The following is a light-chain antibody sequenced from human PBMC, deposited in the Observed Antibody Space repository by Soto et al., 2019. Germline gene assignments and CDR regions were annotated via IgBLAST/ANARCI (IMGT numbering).Light chain of an antibody. CDR2: GAS. CDR1: QSVSSSY. Sequence: EIVWTQSPGTLSLSPGERAILSCRASQSVSSSYLAWYQQKPGQAPRLLIYGASSRATGIPDRFSGSGSGTDFTLTISRLEPEDFAVYYCQQYGSSPRTFGQGTEVEIK. J-gene: IGKJ1*01. V-gene: IGKV3-20*01. CDR3: QQYGSSPRT.